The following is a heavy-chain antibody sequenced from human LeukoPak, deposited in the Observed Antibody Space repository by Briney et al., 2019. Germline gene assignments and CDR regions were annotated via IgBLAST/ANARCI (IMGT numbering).Heavy chain of an antibody. CDR3: AREDDYGGPGVDY. Sequence: PGGSLRLSCAASGFTFSSYSMNWVRQAPGKGLEWVSSISSSSSYIYYADSVKGRSTISRDNAKNSLYLQMNSLRAEDTAVYYCAREDDYGGPGVDYWGQGTLVTVSS. CDR1: GFTFSSYS. D-gene: IGHD4-23*01. J-gene: IGHJ4*02. V-gene: IGHV3-21*01. CDR2: ISSSSSYI.